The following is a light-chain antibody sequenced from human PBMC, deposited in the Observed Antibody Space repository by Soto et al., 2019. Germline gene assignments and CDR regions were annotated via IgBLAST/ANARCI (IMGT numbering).Light chain of an antibody. CDR1: RGSIASNY. J-gene: IGLJ2*01. Sequence: NSMLTQPYSVSESPGKTVTISCTRSRGSIASNYVQWYQQRPGSAPTTVIYEDNQRPSGVPDRFSGSIDSSSNSASLTISELKTEDEADYYCQSYDTSTVVFGGGTKVTVL. CDR3: QSYDTSTVV. V-gene: IGLV6-57*04. CDR2: EDN.